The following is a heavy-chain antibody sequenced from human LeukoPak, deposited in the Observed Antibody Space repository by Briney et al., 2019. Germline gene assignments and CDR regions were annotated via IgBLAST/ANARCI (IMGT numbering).Heavy chain of an antibody. CDR3: AKGTSSSCYSAPNY. CDR1: GFTFSSYG. CDR2: IWYDGSNK. D-gene: IGHD2-15*01. Sequence: GGSLRLSCAASGFTFSSYGMHWVRQAPGKGLEWVAVIWYDGSNKYYADSVKSRFTISRDNSKNTLYLQLNSLRAEDTAVYYCAKGTSSSCYSAPNYWGQGTLVTVSS. V-gene: IGHV3-33*06. J-gene: IGHJ4*02.